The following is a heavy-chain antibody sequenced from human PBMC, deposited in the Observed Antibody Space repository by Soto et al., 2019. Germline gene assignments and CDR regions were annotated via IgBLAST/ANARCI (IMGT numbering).Heavy chain of an antibody. CDR1: GGSISSGGYY. J-gene: IGHJ3*02. Sequence: QVQLQESGPGLVKPSQTLSLTCTVSGGSISSGGYYWSWIRQHPGKGLEWIGYIYYSGSTYYNPSHRSRVTISVDTSKNTFSLKLSSVTAADTAVYYCSRSLVLLPAFDIWGQGTMVTVSS. D-gene: IGHD2-15*01. CDR2: IYYSGST. V-gene: IGHV4-31*03. CDR3: SRSLVLLPAFDI.